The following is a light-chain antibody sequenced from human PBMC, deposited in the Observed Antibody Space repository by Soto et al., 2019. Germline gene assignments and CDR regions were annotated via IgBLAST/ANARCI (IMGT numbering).Light chain of an antibody. CDR1: SSDVGGHNS. CDR2: DVS. J-gene: IGLJ1*01. V-gene: IGLV2-14*01. Sequence: QSALTQPASVSGSPRQSITISCTGTSSDVGGHNSVSWYRQDPGKAPKLMIYDVSNRPSGVSDRFSGSKSGNTASLTISGLQIEDEADYYCSSFTSSVTYVFGTGTKLTVL. CDR3: SSFTSSVTYV.